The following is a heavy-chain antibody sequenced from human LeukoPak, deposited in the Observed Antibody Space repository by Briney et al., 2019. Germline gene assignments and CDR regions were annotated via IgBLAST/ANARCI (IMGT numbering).Heavy chain of an antibody. D-gene: IGHD2-15*01. Sequence: SETLSLTCAVYGGSFSGYYWSWIRQPPGKGLEWIGEINHSGSTNYNPSLKSRVTISVDTSKNQFSLKLSSVTAADTAVYYCARGLSAIVYWGQGTLVTVS. CDR2: INHSGST. CDR1: GGSFSGYY. J-gene: IGHJ4*02. V-gene: IGHV4-34*01. CDR3: ARGLSAIVY.